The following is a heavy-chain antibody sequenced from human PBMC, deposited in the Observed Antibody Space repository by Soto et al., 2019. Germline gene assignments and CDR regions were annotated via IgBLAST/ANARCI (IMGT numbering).Heavy chain of an antibody. CDR3: ARGVGTTGYYYYGMDV. CDR2: TYYRSKWYN. J-gene: IGHJ6*02. CDR1: GDRVSSNSAA. D-gene: IGHD1-7*01. Sequence: PSQTLSLTCALSGDRVSSNSAAWNWIRQSPSRGLEWLGRTYYRSKWYNDYAVSVKSRITINPDTSKNQFSLQLNSVTPEDTAVYYCARGVGTTGYYYYGMDVWGQGTTVTVSS. V-gene: IGHV6-1*01.